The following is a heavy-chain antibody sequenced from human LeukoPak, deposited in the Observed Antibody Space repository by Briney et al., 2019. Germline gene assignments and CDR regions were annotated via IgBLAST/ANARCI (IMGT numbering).Heavy chain of an antibody. CDR1: GFTFITYE. CDR3: ARESGDYRAFDI. Sequence: GGSLRLSCAASGFTFITYEMHWVRQAPGMGLEWLSYIGSAGSTVFYADSVKGRFTISRDNGRDSLFLQMNSLRAEDTAVYYCARESGDYRAFDIWGRGTMVTVSS. V-gene: IGHV3-48*03. CDR2: IGSAGSTV. D-gene: IGHD4-17*01. J-gene: IGHJ3*02.